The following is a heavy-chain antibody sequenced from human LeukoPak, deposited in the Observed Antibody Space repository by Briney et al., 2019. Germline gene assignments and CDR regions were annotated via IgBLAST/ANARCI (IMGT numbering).Heavy chain of an antibody. V-gene: IGHV4-34*01. CDR1: GGSFSGYY. J-gene: IGHJ4*02. Sequence: SETLSLTCAVYGGSFSGYYWSWIRQPPGKGLEWIGEINHSGSTNYNPSLKSRVTISVDTSKNQFSLKLSSVTAADTAAYYCASGGSSGWYFFDYWGQGTLVTVSS. CDR3: ASGGSSGWYFFDY. D-gene: IGHD6-19*01. CDR2: INHSGST.